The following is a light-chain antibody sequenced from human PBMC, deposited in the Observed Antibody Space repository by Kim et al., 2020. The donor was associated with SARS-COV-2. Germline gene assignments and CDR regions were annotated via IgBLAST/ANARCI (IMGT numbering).Light chain of an antibody. CDR2: DAS. V-gene: IGKV1-5*01. J-gene: IGKJ2*01. CDR3: QHFNSYPYT. Sequence: DLQLTQSPSTLSASVGDRVTITCRASQNINRWLAWYQQKPGKAPNLLIYDASNLESAVPSRFSGSGSGTAFTLTISSLEPDDFATYYCQHFNSYPYTFGQGTKLEI. CDR1: QNINRW.